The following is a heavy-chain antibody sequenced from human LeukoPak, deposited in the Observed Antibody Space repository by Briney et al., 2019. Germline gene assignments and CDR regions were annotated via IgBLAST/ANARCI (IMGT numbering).Heavy chain of an antibody. V-gene: IGHV3-53*04. CDR1: GFTVTTNY. CDR3: ARGDFWSVYYTGLY. CDR2: IYSGGST. J-gene: IGHJ4*02. Sequence: GGSLRLLWAASGFTVTTNYMSWVRQAPGKGLEWVSVIYSGGSTYYADSVKGRFTISRHNSKNTLYLQMDSLRDVDTAVYYCARGDFWSVYYTGLYWGQGTLVTVSS. D-gene: IGHD3-3*01.